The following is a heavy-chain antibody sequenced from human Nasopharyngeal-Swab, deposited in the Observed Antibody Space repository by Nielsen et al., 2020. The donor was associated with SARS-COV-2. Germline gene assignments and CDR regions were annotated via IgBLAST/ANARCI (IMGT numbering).Heavy chain of an antibody. CDR2: ISGSGGSTI. CDR3: ASPLPLDY. V-gene: IGHV3-23*01. CDR1: GFTFSSYA. J-gene: IGHJ4*02. Sequence: GESLKISCAASGFTFSSYAMSWVRQAPGKGLEWVSAISGSGGSTIYYADSVKGRFTISRDDAKNSLFLQMNSLRAEDTAVYYCASPLPLDYWGQGTLVTVSS.